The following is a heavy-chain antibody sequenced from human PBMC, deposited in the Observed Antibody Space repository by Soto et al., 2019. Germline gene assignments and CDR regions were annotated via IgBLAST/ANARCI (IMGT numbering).Heavy chain of an antibody. D-gene: IGHD3-22*01. Sequence: ASVKVSCKASGFTFTSSAVQWVRQARGQRLEWIGWIVVGSGNTNYAQKFQERVTITRDMSTSTAYMELSSLRSEDTAVYYCAAGPLYYYDSSGYPPPRYWGQGTLVTVSS. CDR3: AAGPLYYYDSSGYPPPRY. CDR1: GFTFTSSA. CDR2: IVVGSGNT. V-gene: IGHV1-58*01. J-gene: IGHJ4*02.